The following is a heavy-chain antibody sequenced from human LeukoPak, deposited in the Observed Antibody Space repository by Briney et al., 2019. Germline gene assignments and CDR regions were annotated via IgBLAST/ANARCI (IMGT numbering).Heavy chain of an antibody. CDR2: ISSNGSTI. Sequence: PGGSLRLSCVASGFTFSSYEMNWVRQAPGKGLEWVSYISSNGSTIYYADSVKGRFTISRDNAKNSLYLQMNSLRAEDTAVYYCARVRAPDYDILTGYRSSDYFDYWGQGTLVTVSS. J-gene: IGHJ4*02. D-gene: IGHD3-9*01. V-gene: IGHV3-48*03. CDR3: ARVRAPDYDILTGYRSSDYFDY. CDR1: GFTFSSYE.